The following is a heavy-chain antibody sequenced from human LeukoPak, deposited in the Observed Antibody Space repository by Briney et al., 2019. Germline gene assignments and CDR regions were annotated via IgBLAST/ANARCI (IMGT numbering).Heavy chain of an antibody. Sequence: GGSLRLSCAASGFAINNHEMNWVRQAPGKGLEWISYISSGAHTIHYADSVKGRFTGSRDDAENSLSLQMNSLRADDTSVYYCARSPSNGYDYMDYWGRGTLVTVSA. J-gene: IGHJ4*02. CDR2: ISSGAHTI. CDR3: ARSPSNGYDYMDY. CDR1: GFAINNHE. D-gene: IGHD5-12*01. V-gene: IGHV3-48*03.